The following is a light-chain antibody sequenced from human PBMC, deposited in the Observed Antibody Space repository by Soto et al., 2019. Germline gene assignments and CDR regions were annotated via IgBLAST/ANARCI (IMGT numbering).Light chain of an antibody. Sequence: QPVLTQPRSVSGSPGQSVTISCTGTSSDVGGYIYVSWYQQYPGKAPKLMIYDVSKRPSGVPDRFSGSKSGNTASLTISGLQAEDEADYYCCSYAGSYVVFGGGTKVTVL. CDR2: DVS. CDR3: CSYAGSYVV. J-gene: IGLJ2*01. V-gene: IGLV2-11*01. CDR1: SSDVGGYIY.